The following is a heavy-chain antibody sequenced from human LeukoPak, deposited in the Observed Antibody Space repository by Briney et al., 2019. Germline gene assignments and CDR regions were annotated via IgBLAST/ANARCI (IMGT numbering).Heavy chain of an antibody. CDR2: IYPGGSDT. V-gene: IGHV5-51*01. CDR3: ARLRQERNGAFDI. D-gene: IGHD1-1*01. Sequence: GESLKISCKGSGYSFTSYWIGWVRQMPGKGLEWMGIIYPGGSDTRYSPSFQGQVTISADKSISTAYLQWGSLKASDTAMYYCARLRQERNGAFDIWGQGTMVTVSS. J-gene: IGHJ3*02. CDR1: GYSFTSYW.